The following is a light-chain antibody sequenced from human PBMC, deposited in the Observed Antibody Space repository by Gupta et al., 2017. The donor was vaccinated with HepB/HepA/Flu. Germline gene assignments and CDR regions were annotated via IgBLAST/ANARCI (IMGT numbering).Light chain of an antibody. J-gene: IGLJ1*01. Sequence: QSVLTQPPPTSATPRQSAHNPCSGGSSNIGSNNVTWHRQFPGTAPTLLIHSNDQRPSGVPARFSGSKSGTSASLAISGLQSEDEADYFCASWDDSLQGHVFGTGTKVTVL. V-gene: IGLV1-44*01. CDR1: SSNIGSNN. CDR3: ASWDDSLQGHV. CDR2: SND.